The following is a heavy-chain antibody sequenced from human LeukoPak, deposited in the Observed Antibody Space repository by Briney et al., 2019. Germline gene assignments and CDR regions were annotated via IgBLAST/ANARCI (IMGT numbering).Heavy chain of an antibody. D-gene: IGHD6-6*01. V-gene: IGHV4-59*06. J-gene: IGHJ4*02. CDR1: GGSISSYY. Sequence: SETLSLTCTVSGGSISSYYWSWIRQPPGKGLEWIGYIYYSGSTYYNPSLKSRVTISVDTSKNQFSLKLSSVTAADTAVYYCARERSIAALYYFDYWGQGTLVTVSS. CDR3: ARERSIAALYYFDY. CDR2: IYYSGST.